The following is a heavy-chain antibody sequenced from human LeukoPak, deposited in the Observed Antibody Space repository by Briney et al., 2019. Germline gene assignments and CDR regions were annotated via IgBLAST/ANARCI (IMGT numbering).Heavy chain of an antibody. CDR3: AREPAVADY. Sequence: GGSLRLSCAASGFTFSNYWMHWVRQAPGKGLLWVSRIKSDGSSTDYADSVKGRFTISRDNAKNSLYLQMNSLRAEDTAVYYCAREPAVADYWGQGTLVTVSS. D-gene: IGHD6-19*01. CDR1: GFTFSNYW. J-gene: IGHJ4*02. CDR2: IKSDGSST. V-gene: IGHV3-74*01.